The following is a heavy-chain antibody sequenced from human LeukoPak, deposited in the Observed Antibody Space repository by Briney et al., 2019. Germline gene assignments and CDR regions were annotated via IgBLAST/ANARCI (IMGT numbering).Heavy chain of an antibody. J-gene: IGHJ6*02. CDR2: ISNDGTNK. Sequence: QPGGSLRLSCAASGFTFSTYAMHWVRQAPGKGLEWVAFISNDGTNKYYADSVNGRFTLSRDNSKNTLYVQMNSLRAEDTAVYYCARVTGYYDYYYGMDVWGQGTTVTVSS. V-gene: IGHV3-30-3*01. D-gene: IGHD3-9*01. CDR3: ARVTGYYDYYYGMDV. CDR1: GFTFSTYA.